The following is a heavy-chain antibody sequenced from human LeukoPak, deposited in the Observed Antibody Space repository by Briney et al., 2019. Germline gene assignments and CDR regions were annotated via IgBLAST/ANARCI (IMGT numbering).Heavy chain of an antibody. V-gene: IGHV4-34*01. CDR1: GGSFSGYY. CDR3: AKVGTPVVVPAATFDY. Sequence: SETLSLTCAVYGGSFSGYYWSWIRQPPGKGLEWIGEINHSGSTNYNPSLKSRVTISVDTSKNQFSLKLSSVTAADTAVYYCAKVGTPVVVPAATFDYWGQGTLVTVSS. J-gene: IGHJ4*02. CDR2: INHSGST. D-gene: IGHD2-2*01.